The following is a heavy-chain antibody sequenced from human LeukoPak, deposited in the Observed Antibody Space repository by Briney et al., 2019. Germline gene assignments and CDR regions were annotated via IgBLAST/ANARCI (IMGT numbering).Heavy chain of an antibody. V-gene: IGHV4-39*01. D-gene: IGHD7-27*01. CDR1: GGSISSSSYY. J-gene: IGHJ4*02. CDR3: ARQRDWGFGCYIDY. Sequence: SETLSLTCTVSGGSISSSSYYWGWIRQPPGKGLEWIGYIFYSGSTYYNPSLKSRVTISIDTSKNQFSLKLNSVTAADTAVYYCARQRDWGFGCYIDYWGQGTLVTVSS. CDR2: IFYSGST.